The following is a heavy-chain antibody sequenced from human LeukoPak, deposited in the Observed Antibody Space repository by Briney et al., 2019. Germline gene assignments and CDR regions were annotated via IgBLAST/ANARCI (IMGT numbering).Heavy chain of an antibody. CDR3: ARGGGYSSSWYDAFDI. V-gene: IGHV1-2*02. CDR2: INLNSGGT. J-gene: IGHJ3*02. CDR1: GYTFTGYY. D-gene: IGHD6-13*01. Sequence: ASVKVSCKAFGYTFTGYYMHWVRQAPGQWLEWMGWINLNSGGTNYAQKFQGRVTMTRDTSISTAYMELSRLRSDDTAVYYCARGGGYSSSWYDAFDIWGQGTMVTVSS.